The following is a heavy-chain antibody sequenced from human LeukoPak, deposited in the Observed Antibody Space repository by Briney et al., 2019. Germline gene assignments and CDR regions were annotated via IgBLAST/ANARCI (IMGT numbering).Heavy chain of an antibody. V-gene: IGHV1-18*01. CDR3: ARDHCSGGSCYPKIPIHDAFDI. D-gene: IGHD2-15*01. J-gene: IGHJ3*02. Sequence: GASVKVSCKASGYTFTSYGISWVRQAPGQGLEWMGWISAYNGNTNYAQKLQGRVTMTTDTSTSTAYMELRSLRSDDTAVCYCARDHCSGGSCYPKIPIHDAFDIWGQGTMVTVSS. CDR1: GYTFTSYG. CDR2: ISAYNGNT.